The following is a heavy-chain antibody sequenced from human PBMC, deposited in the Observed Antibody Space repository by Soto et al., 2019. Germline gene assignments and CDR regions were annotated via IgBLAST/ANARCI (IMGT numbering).Heavy chain of an antibody. V-gene: IGHV3-30*18. J-gene: IGHJ6*02. CDR2: ILYDGSKK. CDR3: VKDGSSGWPYFDDMDV. CDR1: GFTFSSYG. Sequence: GGSLRLSCAASGFTFSSYGMHWVRQAPGKGLEWVAVILYDGSKKYYADSVKGRFTISRDNSKNTRYLQMSSLRAEDTALYYCVKDGSSGWPYFDDMDVWGQGTTVTVSS. D-gene: IGHD6-19*01.